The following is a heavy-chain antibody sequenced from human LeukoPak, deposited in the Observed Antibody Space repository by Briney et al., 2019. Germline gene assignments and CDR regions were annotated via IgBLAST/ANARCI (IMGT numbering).Heavy chain of an antibody. CDR3: AREADLRDFWSGSSSPDY. V-gene: IGHV3-48*01. CDR2: ISSSSTI. CDR1: GFTFSSYS. Sequence: GGSLRLSCAASGFTFSSYSMNWVRQAPGKGLEWVSYISSSSTIYYADSVKGRFTISRDNAKNSLYLQMNSLRAEDTAVYYCAREADLRDFWSGSSSPDYWGQGTLVTVSS. D-gene: IGHD3-3*01. J-gene: IGHJ4*02.